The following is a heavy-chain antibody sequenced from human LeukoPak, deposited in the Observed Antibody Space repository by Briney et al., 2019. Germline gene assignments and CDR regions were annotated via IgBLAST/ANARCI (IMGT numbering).Heavy chain of an antibody. D-gene: IGHD6-19*01. CDR2: ISSSSSYI. Sequence: PGGSLRLSCAASGFTFSSYSMNWVRQAPGKGLEWVSSISSSSSYIYYADSVKGRFTISGDNAKNSLYLQMNSLRAEDTAVYYCARGGSSGWYRDYYYGMDVWGQGTTVTVSS. CDR3: ARGGSSGWYRDYYYGMDV. CDR1: GFTFSSYS. J-gene: IGHJ6*02. V-gene: IGHV3-21*01.